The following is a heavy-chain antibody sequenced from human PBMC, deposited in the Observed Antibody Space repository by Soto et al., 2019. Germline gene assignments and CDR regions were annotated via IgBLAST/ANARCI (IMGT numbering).Heavy chain of an antibody. CDR2: INPNSGGT. Sequence: ASVKVSCKASGYTFTGYYMHWVRRAPGQGLEWMGWINPNSGGTNYARRFQGRVTMTRDTSISTAYMELSRLRSDDTAVYYCARIMTTVTTAFYYYGMDVWGQGTTVTVSS. CDR1: GYTFTGYY. D-gene: IGHD4-17*01. J-gene: IGHJ6*02. CDR3: ARIMTTVTTAFYYYGMDV. V-gene: IGHV1-2*02.